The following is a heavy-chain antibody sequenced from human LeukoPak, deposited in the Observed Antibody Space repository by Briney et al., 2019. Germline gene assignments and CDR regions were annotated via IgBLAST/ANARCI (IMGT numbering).Heavy chain of an antibody. CDR3: ARLRYYYDSSGPWWFDP. J-gene: IGHJ5*02. CDR2: IYPGDSET. CDR1: GYSFSSYW. V-gene: IGHV5-51*01. D-gene: IGHD3-22*01. Sequence: GESLKISCKGSGYSFSSYWIGWMRQMPGKGLEWMGIIYPGDSETRYRPSFQGQVTISADKSIGTAYLQWSSLKASDTAMYYCARLRYYYDSSGPWWFDPWGQGTLVTVSS.